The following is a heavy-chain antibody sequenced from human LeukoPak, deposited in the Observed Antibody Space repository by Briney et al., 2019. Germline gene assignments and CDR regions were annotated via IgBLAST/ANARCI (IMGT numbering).Heavy chain of an antibody. CDR1: GYIFTAYY. V-gene: IGHV1-46*01. CDR2: LNPSGGST. Sequence: ASVKVSCKASGYIFTAYYMHWVRQAPGQGLEWMGILNPSGGSTRYAQKFQGRVTMTGDTSTSTVYMELSSLRSEETAVYYCARHIAAAGGYDFWGQGTLVTVSS. D-gene: IGHD6-13*01. J-gene: IGHJ4*02. CDR3: ARHIAAAGGYDF.